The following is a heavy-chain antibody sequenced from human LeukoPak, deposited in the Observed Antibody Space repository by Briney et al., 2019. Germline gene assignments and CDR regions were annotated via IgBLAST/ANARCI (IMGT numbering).Heavy chain of an antibody. D-gene: IGHD2-2*02. J-gene: IGHJ4*02. Sequence: GGSLRLSCAASGFTFSSYSMNWVRQAPGKGLEWVSSINSSSTYIYYADSVKGRFTISRDNAKNSLYLQMNSLRAEDTAVYYCARDYCRSSRCYNVDDWGQGSLVTVSS. CDR1: GFTFSSYS. V-gene: IGHV3-21*01. CDR2: INSSSTYI. CDR3: ARDYCRSSRCYNVDD.